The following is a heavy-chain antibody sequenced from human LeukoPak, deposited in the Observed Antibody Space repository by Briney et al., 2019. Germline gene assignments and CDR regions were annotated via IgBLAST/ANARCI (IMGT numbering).Heavy chain of an antibody. D-gene: IGHD6-13*01. J-gene: IGHJ3*02. CDR2: IIPIFGTA. Sequence: ASVKVSCTASGGTFSSYVISWVRQAPGQGLEWMGGIIPIFGTANYAQKFEGRVTITADKSTSTAYMELSSLRSEDTAVYYCARDRAVAAAALDAFDIWGQGTMVTVSS. CDR1: GGTFSSYV. V-gene: IGHV1-69*06. CDR3: ARDRAVAAAALDAFDI.